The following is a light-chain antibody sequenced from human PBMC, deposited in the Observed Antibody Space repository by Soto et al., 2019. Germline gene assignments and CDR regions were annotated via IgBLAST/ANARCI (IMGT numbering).Light chain of an antibody. CDR2: AAS. CDR3: LEDYTYPWT. J-gene: IGKJ1*01. CDR1: QGIRSD. V-gene: IGKV1-6*01. Sequence: IQITQSPTSLSASVGDRVTIPCRASQGIRSDLGWFQQKPGKAPRLLISAASILQSWVPSWFSGRGSGTDFTLTISILQAEDVASYCCLEDYTYPWTFGQGTRVDIK.